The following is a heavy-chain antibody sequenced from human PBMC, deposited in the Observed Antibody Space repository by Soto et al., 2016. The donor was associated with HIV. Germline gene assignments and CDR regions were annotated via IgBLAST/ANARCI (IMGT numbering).Heavy chain of an antibody. CDR1: NESFSDFY. J-gene: IGHJ4*02. CDR3: ARLSAVVTPKIDF. V-gene: IGHV4-34*01. Sequence: QVRLHQWGAGPLKPSETLSLTCAVYNESFSDFYWSWIRQAPGKGLEWIAEISHNGDSIYSPSLRSRVKMSVDVSKNQFSLKMTSVTAADTAMYYCARLSAVVTPKIDFWGQGIXSPSP. CDR2: ISHNGDS. D-gene: IGHD2-21*02.